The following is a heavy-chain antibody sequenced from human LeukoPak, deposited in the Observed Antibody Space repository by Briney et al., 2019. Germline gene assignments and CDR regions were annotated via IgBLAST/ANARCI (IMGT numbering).Heavy chain of an antibody. CDR1: GYTFTGYY. CDR3: ARDPTNYYDSSGYYPD. D-gene: IGHD3-22*01. Sequence: ASVKVSCKASGYTFTGYYIHWVRQAPGQGLEWMGWINPNSGGTNYAQRFQGRVTMTRDTSISTAYMELSRLLSDDTAVYYCARDPTNYYDSSGYYPDWGLGTLVTVSS. J-gene: IGHJ4*02. CDR2: INPNSGGT. V-gene: IGHV1-2*02.